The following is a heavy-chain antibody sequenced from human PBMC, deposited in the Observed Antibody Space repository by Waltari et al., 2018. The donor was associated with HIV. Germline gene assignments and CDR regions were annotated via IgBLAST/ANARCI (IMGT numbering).Heavy chain of an antibody. Sequence: EVQLVQSGAEVKKPGESLKISCKGSGYSFTSYWIGWVRQMPGKGLEGMGIIYPGDSDTRYSPSVQGQVTISANKSISTAYLQWSSLKASDTAMYYCARPGSTSSREHYGMDVWGQGTTVTVSS. V-gene: IGHV5-51*01. J-gene: IGHJ6*02. D-gene: IGHD2-2*01. CDR1: GYSFTSYW. CDR3: ARPGSTSSREHYGMDV. CDR2: IYPGDSDT.